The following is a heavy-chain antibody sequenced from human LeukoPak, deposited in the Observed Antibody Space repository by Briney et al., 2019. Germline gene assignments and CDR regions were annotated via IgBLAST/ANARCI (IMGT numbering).Heavy chain of an antibody. V-gene: IGHV4-31*11. J-gene: IGHJ4*02. CDR3: ARGYSYGYYFDY. CDR1: GGSFSGYY. Sequence: SETLSLTCAVYGGSFSGYYWSWIRQHPGKGLEWIGYIYYSGSTYYNPSLKSRVTISVDTSKNQFSLKLSSVTAADTAVYYCARGYSYGYYFDYWGQGTLVTVSS. D-gene: IGHD5-18*01. CDR2: IYYSGST.